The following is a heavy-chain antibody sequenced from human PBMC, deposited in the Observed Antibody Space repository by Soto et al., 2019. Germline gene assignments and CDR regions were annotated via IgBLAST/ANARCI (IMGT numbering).Heavy chain of an antibody. V-gene: IGHV3-23*01. Sequence: GGSLRLSCAASGFTFSSYAMSWVRQAPGKGLEWVSAISGSGGSTYYADSVKGRFTISRDNSKNTLYLQMNSLRAEDTAVYYCAKGFLDWLLSSDLDYWGQGTLVTVSS. J-gene: IGHJ4*02. CDR3: AKGFLDWLLSSDLDY. CDR2: ISGSGGST. CDR1: GFTFSSYA. D-gene: IGHD3-3*01.